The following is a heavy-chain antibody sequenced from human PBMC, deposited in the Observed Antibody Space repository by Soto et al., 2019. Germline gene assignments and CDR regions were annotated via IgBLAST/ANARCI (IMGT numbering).Heavy chain of an antibody. CDR1: GYSFATSG. CDR3: ARAGKYYDASGYAN. CDR2: ISGYNGNT. V-gene: IGHV1-18*01. Sequence: QVKLVQSGTEVKKPGASIKVSCKASGYSFATSGMSWVRQAPGQGLEWMGWISGYNGNTNYDQNLQDRVTMPTDTSKNTAYLEVRNLRSDDTAVYYCARAGKYYDASGYANWGQGTLVTVSS. J-gene: IGHJ4*02. D-gene: IGHD3-22*01.